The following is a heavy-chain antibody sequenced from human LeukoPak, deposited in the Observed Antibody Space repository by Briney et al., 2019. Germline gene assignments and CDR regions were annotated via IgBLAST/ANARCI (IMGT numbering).Heavy chain of an antibody. CDR3: ARHVRSWYSSSWYNDY. Sequence: PSETLSLTCAVYGGSFSGYYWSWIRQPPGKGLEWIGEINHSGSTNYNPSLKSRVTISVDTSKNQFSLKLSSVTAAATAVYYCARHVRSWYSSSWYNDYWGQGTLVTVSS. D-gene: IGHD6-13*01. CDR2: INHSGST. CDR1: GGSFSGYY. V-gene: IGHV4-34*01. J-gene: IGHJ4*02.